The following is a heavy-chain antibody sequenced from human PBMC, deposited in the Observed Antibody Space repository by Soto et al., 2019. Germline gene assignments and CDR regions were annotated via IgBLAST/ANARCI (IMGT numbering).Heavy chain of an antibody. CDR2: ISSSSSYI. V-gene: IGHV3-21*01. Sequence: EVQLVESGGGLVKTGGSLRLSCAASGFTFSRYNMNWVRQAPGKGLEWLSSISSSSSYIYYADSLQGRFTISRDSAKNSLYLQMNSLRAEDTAVYYCARDQRGGSYHPYYCDLCGQGTLVTVSS. CDR3: ARDQRGGSYHPYYCDL. D-gene: IGHD1-26*01. CDR1: GFTFSRYN. J-gene: IGHJ4*02.